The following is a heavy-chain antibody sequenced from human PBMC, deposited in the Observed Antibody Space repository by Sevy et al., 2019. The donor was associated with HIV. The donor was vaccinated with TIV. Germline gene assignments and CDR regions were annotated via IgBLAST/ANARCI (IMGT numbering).Heavy chain of an antibody. CDR3: ATESLNIPISRTHPN. V-gene: IGHV1-24*01. CDR1: GYTLTELS. D-gene: IGHD2-21*01. Sequence: ASVKVSCKVSGYTLTELSMHWVRQAPGKGLEWMGGFDPEDGETIYAQKFQGRVTMTEDPSTDTAYMELSSLRSEDTAVYYCATESLNIPISRTHPNWGQGTLVTVSS. J-gene: IGHJ4*02. CDR2: FDPEDGET.